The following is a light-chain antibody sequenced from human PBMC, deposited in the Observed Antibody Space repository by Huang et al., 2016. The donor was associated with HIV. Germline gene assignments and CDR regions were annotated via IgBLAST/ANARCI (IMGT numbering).Light chain of an antibody. V-gene: IGKV3D-15*01. J-gene: IGKJ4*01. CDR2: DTS. CDR1: QNVRSN. Sequence: EIVMTQSPATLSVSPGGGATLSCRASQNVRSNGAWYQQTPGQAPRLLIYDTSTRASGVPARFSGSGSGTEFTLTISGLQSEDFAVYYCQQYDNWPPGLTFGGGTKVEI. CDR3: QQYDNWPPGLT.